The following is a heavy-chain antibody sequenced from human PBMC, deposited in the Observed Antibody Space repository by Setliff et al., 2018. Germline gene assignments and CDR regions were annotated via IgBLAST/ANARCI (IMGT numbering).Heavy chain of an antibody. Sequence: PSETLSLTCSVYGESFSNNYWSWIRQSPGRGLEWIGESNHGGSTSYNPSLKSRVTISVDTSKNQFSLNLTSVTAADTAVYYCARGLAVNRFDPWGQGTLVTVSS. V-gene: IGHV4-34*01. CDR3: ARGLAVNRFDP. CDR1: GESFSNNY. D-gene: IGHD3-3*02. J-gene: IGHJ5*02. CDR2: SNHGGST.